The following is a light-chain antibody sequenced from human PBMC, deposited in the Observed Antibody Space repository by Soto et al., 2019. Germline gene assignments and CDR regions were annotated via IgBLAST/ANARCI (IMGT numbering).Light chain of an antibody. CDR1: SSNIGSNT. CDR2: SNN. V-gene: IGLV1-44*01. CDR3: AAWDDSLSGRNWV. Sequence: QSVLTQPPSASGTPGQRVTISCSGSSSNIGSNTVNWYQQLPGTAPTLLIYSNNQRPSGVPDRFSGSKSGTSASLAVNGLQSEDEADYYCAAWDDSLSGRNWVFGGGTKLTVL. J-gene: IGLJ3*02.